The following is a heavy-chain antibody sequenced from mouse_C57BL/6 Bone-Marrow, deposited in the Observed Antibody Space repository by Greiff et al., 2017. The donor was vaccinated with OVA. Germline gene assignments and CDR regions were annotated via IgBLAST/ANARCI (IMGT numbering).Heavy chain of an antibody. V-gene: IGHV1-59*01. Sequence: QVQLQQPGAELVRPGTSVKLSCKASGYTFTSYWMHWVKQRPGQGLEWIGVIDPSDSYTNYNQKFKGKATLTVDTSSSTAYMQLSSLTSEDSAVYYCESPIYYYGSSYPHFDYWGQGTTLTVSS. CDR2: IDPSDSYT. J-gene: IGHJ2*01. CDR1: GYTFTSYW. D-gene: IGHD1-1*01. CDR3: ESPIYYYGSSYPHFDY.